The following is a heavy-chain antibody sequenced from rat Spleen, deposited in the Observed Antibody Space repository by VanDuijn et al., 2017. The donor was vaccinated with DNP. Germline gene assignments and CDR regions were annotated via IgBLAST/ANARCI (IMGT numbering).Heavy chain of an antibody. D-gene: IGHD4-3*01. CDR3: AREGGYFDY. CDR1: GFTFDTYW. V-gene: IGHV5-31*01. Sequence: EVQLVESGGDLVQPGGSLNLSCVASGFTFDTYWMTWIRQVPGKGLEWVASITGGGSTFYPESVKGRFTISRDNAKNTLYLQLNSLRSEDTATYYCAREGGYFDYWGQGTLVTVSS. CDR2: ITGGGST. J-gene: IGHJ3*01.